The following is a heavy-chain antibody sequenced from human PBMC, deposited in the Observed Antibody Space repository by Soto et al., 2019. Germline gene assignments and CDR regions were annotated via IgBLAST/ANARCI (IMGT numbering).Heavy chain of an antibody. J-gene: IGHJ4*01. V-gene: IGHV3-21*01. Sequence: PGGSLRLSCAASGFTFSSYSMNWVRQAPGKGLEWVSSISSSSSYIYYADSVKGRFTISRDNSKNTVYLQMNSLRPEDTAVYYCVKQESESYFEHWGHGTLVTVSS. CDR3: VKQESESYFEH. CDR2: ISSSSSYI. CDR1: GFTFSSYS.